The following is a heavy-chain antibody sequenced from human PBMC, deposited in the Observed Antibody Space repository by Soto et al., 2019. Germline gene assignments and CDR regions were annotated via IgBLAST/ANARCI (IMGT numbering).Heavy chain of an antibody. CDR1: GFTFSSYW. V-gene: IGHV3-7*01. CDR2: IKQDGSEK. J-gene: IGHJ4*02. CDR3: ASSYYDFWSGYLVYFDY. D-gene: IGHD3-3*01. Sequence: SLRLSCAASGFTFSSYWMSWVRQAPGKGLEWVANIKQDGSEKYYVDSVKGRFTISRDNAKNSLYLQMNSLRAEDTAVYYCASSYYDFWSGYLVYFDYWGQGTLVTVPS.